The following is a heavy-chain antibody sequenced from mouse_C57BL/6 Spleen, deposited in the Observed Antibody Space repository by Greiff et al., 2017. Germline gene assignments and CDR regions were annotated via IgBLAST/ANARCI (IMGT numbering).Heavy chain of an antibody. Sequence: QVQLKQPGAELVRPGSSVKLSCKASGYTFTSYWMDWVKQRPGQGLEWIGNIYPSDSETHYNQKFKDKATLTVDKSSSTAYMQLSSLTSEDSAVYYCARPYYYGSSSYAMDYWGQGTSVTVSS. CDR1: GYTFTSYW. D-gene: IGHD1-1*01. CDR2: IYPSDSET. V-gene: IGHV1-61*01. J-gene: IGHJ4*01. CDR3: ARPYYYGSSSYAMDY.